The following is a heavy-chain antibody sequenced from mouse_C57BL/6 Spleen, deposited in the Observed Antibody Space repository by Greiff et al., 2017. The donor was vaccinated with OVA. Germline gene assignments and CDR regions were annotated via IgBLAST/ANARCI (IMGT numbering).Heavy chain of an antibody. V-gene: IGHV1-69*01. Sequence: VQLQQPGAELVMPGASVKLSCKASGYTFTSYWMHWVKQRPGQGLEWIGEIDPSDSYTNYNQKFKGKSTLTVDKSSSTAYMQLSSLTSEDSAVYYCARRGNRYYGNYLDYWGQGTTLTVSS. D-gene: IGHD2-1*01. CDR1: GYTFTSYW. CDR3: ARRGNRYYGNYLDY. CDR2: IDPSDSYT. J-gene: IGHJ2*01.